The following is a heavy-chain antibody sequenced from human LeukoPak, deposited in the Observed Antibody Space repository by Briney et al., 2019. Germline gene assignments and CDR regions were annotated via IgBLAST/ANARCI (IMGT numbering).Heavy chain of an antibody. D-gene: IGHD6-6*01. CDR3: AREMSSSSGFDY. CDR1: GFTFSSYG. V-gene: IGHV3-30*03. J-gene: IGHJ4*02. CDR2: ISYDGSNK. Sequence: PGGSLRLSCAASGFTFSSYGMHWVRQAPGKGLEWVAVISYDGSNKYYADSVKGRFTISRDNAKNSLYLQMNSLRAEDTAVYYCAREMSSSSGFDYWGQGTLVTVSS.